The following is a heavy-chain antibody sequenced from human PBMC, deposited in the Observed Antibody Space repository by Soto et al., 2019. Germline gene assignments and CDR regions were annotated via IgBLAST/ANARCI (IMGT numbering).Heavy chain of an antibody. CDR3: ARDMGVFWSGYPEGGFDY. Sequence: EAQLVESGGGLVQPGGSLRLSCAASGFTFTNYWMSWVRQAPGKGLEWMANIKQEGSEKYYADSAKGRFIISRDNAKTSLYLQMNSLRAEDTAVYYCARDMGVFWSGYPEGGFDYWGQGTPVTVSS. D-gene: IGHD3-3*01. J-gene: IGHJ4*02. CDR2: IKQEGSEK. V-gene: IGHV3-7*01. CDR1: GFTFTNYW.